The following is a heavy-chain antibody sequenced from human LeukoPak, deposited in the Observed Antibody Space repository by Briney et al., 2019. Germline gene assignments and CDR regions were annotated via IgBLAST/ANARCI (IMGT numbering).Heavy chain of an antibody. Sequence: SETLSLTCTVSGYSISSGYYWGWIRQPPGKGLEWIGSIYYSGSTYYNPSLKSRVTISVDTSKNQFSLKLSSVTAADTAVYYCASPRSRYSSSWYGFYWGQGTLVTVSS. V-gene: IGHV4-38-2*02. CDR2: IYYSGST. D-gene: IGHD6-13*01. CDR3: ASPRSRYSSSWYGFY. CDR1: GYSISSGYY. J-gene: IGHJ4*02.